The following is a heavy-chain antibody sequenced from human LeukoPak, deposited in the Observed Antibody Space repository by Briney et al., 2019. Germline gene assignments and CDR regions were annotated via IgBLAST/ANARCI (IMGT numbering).Heavy chain of an antibody. CDR3: ARDLGSSGWYDFYNWFDP. CDR2: TYYRSKWYN. D-gene: IGHD6-19*01. V-gene: IGHV6-1*01. Sequence: SQTLSLTCAISGDSVSSNSAAWNWIRQSPSRGLEWLGRTYYRSKWYNDYAVSVKSRITINPDTSKNQFSLQLNSVTPEDTAVYYCARDLGSSGWYDFYNWFDPWGQGTLVTVSS. CDR1: GDSVSSNSAA. J-gene: IGHJ5*02.